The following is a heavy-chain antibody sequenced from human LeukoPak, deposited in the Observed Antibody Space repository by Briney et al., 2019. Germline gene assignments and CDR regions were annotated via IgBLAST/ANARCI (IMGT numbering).Heavy chain of an antibody. CDR1: GYTFTSYD. CDR3: ARDSPGSYRDSESSPYSYYYYGMDV. V-gene: IGHV1-8*01. D-gene: IGHD3-16*02. Sequence: ASVKVSCKASGYTFTSYDINWVRQATGQGLEWMGWMNPNSGNTGYAQKFQGRVTMTRNTSISTAYMELRSLRSDDTAVYHCARDSPGSYRDSESSPYSYYYYGMDVWGQGTTVTVSS. J-gene: IGHJ6*02. CDR2: MNPNSGNT.